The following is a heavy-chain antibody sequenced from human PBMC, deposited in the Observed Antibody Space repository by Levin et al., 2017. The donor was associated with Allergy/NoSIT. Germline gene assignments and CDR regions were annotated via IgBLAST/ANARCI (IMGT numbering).Heavy chain of an antibody. D-gene: IGHD3-10*01. CDR3: ATAYGSGSYSAFDI. Sequence: GESLKISCAASGFTFSSYAMHWVRQAPGKGLEWVAVISYDGSNKYYADSVKGRFTISRDNSKNTLYLQMNSLRAEDTAVYYCATAYGSGSYSAFDIWGQGTMVTVSS. J-gene: IGHJ3*02. CDR1: GFTFSSYA. CDR2: ISYDGSNK. V-gene: IGHV3-30*04.